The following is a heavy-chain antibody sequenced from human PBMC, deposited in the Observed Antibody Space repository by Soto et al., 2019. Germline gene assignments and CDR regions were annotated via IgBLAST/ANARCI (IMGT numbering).Heavy chain of an antibody. CDR1: GGSISSYY. Sequence: SETLSLTCTVSGGSISSYYWSWIRQPPGKGLEWIGYIYYSGSTNYNPSLKSRVTISVDTSKNQFSLKLSSVTAADTAVYYCARVGNIAARPFDYWGQGTLVTVSS. J-gene: IGHJ4*02. D-gene: IGHD6-6*01. V-gene: IGHV4-59*01. CDR2: IYYSGST. CDR3: ARVGNIAARPFDY.